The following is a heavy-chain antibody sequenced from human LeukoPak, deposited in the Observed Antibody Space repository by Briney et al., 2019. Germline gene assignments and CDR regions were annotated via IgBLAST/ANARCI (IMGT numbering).Heavy chain of an antibody. CDR3: ARDLSVGAKPDLGFDY. CDR2: ITGSAVST. Sequence: GGTLRLSCAASELTFITYGMTWVRQAPGKGLEWVSAITGSAVSTFYADSVKGRFTISRDNSKNTLYLQMISLRAEDTAVYYCARDLSVGAKPDLGFDYWGQGTLVTVSS. CDR1: ELTFITYG. J-gene: IGHJ4*02. V-gene: IGHV3-23*01. D-gene: IGHD1-26*01.